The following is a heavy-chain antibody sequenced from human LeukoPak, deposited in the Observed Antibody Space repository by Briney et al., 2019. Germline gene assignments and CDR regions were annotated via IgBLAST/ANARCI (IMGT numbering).Heavy chain of an antibody. Sequence: SETLSLTCTVSGGSLNSGSYFWTWIRQPAGQPAGKGLEWIGRIYTTGRTSYNPSIGSRVTISADMSKNQFSLHLTAVTAADTAVYFCARAYYWVDSWGQGTLVTVSS. CDR3: ARAYYWVDS. D-gene: IGHD2-21*01. CDR2: IYTTGRT. J-gene: IGHJ5*01. CDR1: GGSLNSGSYF. V-gene: IGHV4-61*02.